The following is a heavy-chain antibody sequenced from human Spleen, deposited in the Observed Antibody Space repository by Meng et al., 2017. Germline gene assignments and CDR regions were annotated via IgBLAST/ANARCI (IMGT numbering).Heavy chain of an antibody. CDR1: GGSFSGYY. Sequence: QLQLQQWGAGLLKPSETLSLTCGVYGGSFSGYYWTWIRQPPGKGLEWIGEINHSGSTNYNPSLKSRVTISVDTSKNQFSLKLSSVTAADTAVYYCARGIRGYSYAYDYWGQGTLVTVSS. V-gene: IGHV4-34*01. CDR3: ARGIRGYSYAYDY. J-gene: IGHJ4*02. D-gene: IGHD5-18*01. CDR2: INHSGST.